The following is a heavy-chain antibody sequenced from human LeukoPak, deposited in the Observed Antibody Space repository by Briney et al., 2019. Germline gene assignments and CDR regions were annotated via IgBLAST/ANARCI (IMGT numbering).Heavy chain of an antibody. V-gene: IGHV1-2*02. J-gene: IGHJ5*02. Sequence: ASVKVSCKASGYTFIDYYMHWVRQAPGQGLEWMGWINPNRGGTNYAQKFQGRVTMTRDTSINTAYMELSRLRSDDTAVYYCARDVLSYCTNGVCPGSNWFDPWGQGTLVTVSS. CDR3: ARDVLSYCTNGVCPGSNWFDP. CDR1: GYTFIDYY. CDR2: INPNRGGT. D-gene: IGHD2-8*01.